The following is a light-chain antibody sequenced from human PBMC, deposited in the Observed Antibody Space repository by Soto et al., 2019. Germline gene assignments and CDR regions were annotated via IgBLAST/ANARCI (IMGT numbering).Light chain of an antibody. V-gene: IGKV3D-15*01. CDR2: GAS. J-gene: IGKJ4*01. Sequence: EIVMTQSPATLSVSPGERATLSCRASQSVDSSLAWYQQKPGQAPRLLIFGASTRATGIPARFSGSGSGTDFTLTISSLQSEDFRVYFCQQYDNWPLTFGGGTKVDIK. CDR1: QSVDSS. CDR3: QQYDNWPLT.